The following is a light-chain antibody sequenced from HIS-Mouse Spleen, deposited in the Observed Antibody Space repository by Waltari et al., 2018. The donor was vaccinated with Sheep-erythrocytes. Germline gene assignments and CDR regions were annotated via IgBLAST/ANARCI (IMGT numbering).Light chain of an antibody. J-gene: IGLJ1*01. CDR2: DVS. Sequence: QSALTQPRSVSGSPGQSVTISCTGTSSDVGGYNYVSWYQHHPCKAPKLMIYDVSKRPSGVPDRFSGSKSGNTASLTISGLQAEDEADYYCCSYAGSYNHVFATGTKVTVL. V-gene: IGLV2-11*01. CDR1: SSDVGGYNY. CDR3: CSYAGSYNHV.